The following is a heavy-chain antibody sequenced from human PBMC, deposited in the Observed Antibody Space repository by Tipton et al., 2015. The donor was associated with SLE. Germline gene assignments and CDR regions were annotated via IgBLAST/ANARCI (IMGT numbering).Heavy chain of an antibody. D-gene: IGHD6-19*01. Sequence: GSLRLSCAASGFTFSSYWMSWVRQAPGMGLVWVSHINSDGSSTVYADAVKGRFTISRDNSKNTLYLQMHSLRAEDTAVYYCARDDDTSVAGPFDYWCQGTLVTVSS. V-gene: IGHV3-74*01. CDR1: GFTFSSYW. CDR2: INSDGSST. J-gene: IGHJ4*02. CDR3: ARDDDTSVAGPFDY.